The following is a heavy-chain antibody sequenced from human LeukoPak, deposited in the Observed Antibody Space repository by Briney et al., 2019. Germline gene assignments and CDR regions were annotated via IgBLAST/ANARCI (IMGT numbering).Heavy chain of an antibody. Sequence: PSETLSLTCTVSGGSISSSSYYWGWIRQPPGKGLEWIGSIYYSGSTYYNPSLKSRVTISVDTSKNQFSLKLSSVTAADTAVYYCARGVAVAGLNNWFDPWGQGTLVTVSS. CDR3: ARGVAVAGLNNWFDP. CDR1: GGSISSSSYY. CDR2: IYYSGST. J-gene: IGHJ5*02. V-gene: IGHV4-39*01. D-gene: IGHD6-19*01.